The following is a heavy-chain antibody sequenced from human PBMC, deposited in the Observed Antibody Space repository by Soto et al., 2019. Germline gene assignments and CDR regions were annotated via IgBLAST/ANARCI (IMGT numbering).Heavy chain of an antibody. V-gene: IGHV3-23*01. CDR2: ISGSGGST. CDR3: AQASPHSDIVTGYFAY. Sequence: GGSLRLSCAASGFTFSSYAMSWVRQAPGKGLEWVSAISGSGGSTYYADSVKCRFTISRDNSKNTLYLQMNSLRAEETAVYFCAQASPHSDIVTGYFAYWGQGPLATVSS. J-gene: IGHJ4*02. D-gene: IGHD3-9*01. CDR1: GFTFSSYA.